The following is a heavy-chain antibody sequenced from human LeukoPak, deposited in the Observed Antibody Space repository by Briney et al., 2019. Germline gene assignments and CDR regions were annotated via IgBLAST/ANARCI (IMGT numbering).Heavy chain of an antibody. J-gene: IGHJ4*02. V-gene: IGHV1-69*02. CDR2: IIPILGIA. CDR3: ARGEGSGWYLSFDY. Sequence: GSSVKVSRKASGGTFSSYTISWVRQAPGQGLEWMGRIIPILGIANYAQKFQGGVTITADKSTSTAYMELSSLRSEDTAVYYCARGEGSGWYLSFDYWGQGTLVTVSS. D-gene: IGHD6-19*01. CDR1: GGTFSSYT.